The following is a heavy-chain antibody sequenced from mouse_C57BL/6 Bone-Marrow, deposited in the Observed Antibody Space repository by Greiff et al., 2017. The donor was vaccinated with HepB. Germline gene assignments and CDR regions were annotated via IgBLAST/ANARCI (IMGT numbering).Heavy chain of an antibody. CDR1: GYAFTNYL. J-gene: IGHJ3*01. CDR3: ARSEIYYYGSSYAY. D-gene: IGHD1-1*01. Sequence: VQLQESGAELVRPGTSVKVSCKASGYAFTNYLIEWVKQRPGQGLEWIGVINPGSGGTNYNEKFKGKATLTVDTSSSTAYMQLSSLTSEDSAVYYCARSEIYYYGSSYAYWGQGTLVTVSA. CDR2: INPGSGGT. V-gene: IGHV1-54*01.